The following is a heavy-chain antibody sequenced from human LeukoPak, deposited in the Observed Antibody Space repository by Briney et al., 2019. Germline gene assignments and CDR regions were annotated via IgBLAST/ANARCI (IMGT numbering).Heavy chain of an antibody. CDR2: IYYSGST. CDR1: GGSISSYY. CDR3: ARVPLGAFDP. Sequence: SETLSLTCTVSGGSISSYYWSWIRQPPGKGLGWIGYIYYSGSTNYNPSLKSRVTISVDTSKNQFSLKLSSVTAADTAVYYCARVPLGAFDPWGQGTLVTVSS. D-gene: IGHD1-26*01. J-gene: IGHJ5*02. V-gene: IGHV4-59*01.